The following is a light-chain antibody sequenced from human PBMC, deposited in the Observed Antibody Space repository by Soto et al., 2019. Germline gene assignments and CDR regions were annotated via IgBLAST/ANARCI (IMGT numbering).Light chain of an antibody. CDR3: CSYTTSSSYV. CDR2: DVS. CDR1: ISDVGSYNY. Sequence: QSALTQPASVSGSPGQSITISCTGTISDVGSYNYVSWYQQYPGKAPKLMIYDVSTRPSGVTDRFSGSKSGNTDSLTISGLRSEDEDDYYCCSYTTSSSYVFGTGTKLTVL. J-gene: IGLJ1*01. V-gene: IGLV2-14*03.